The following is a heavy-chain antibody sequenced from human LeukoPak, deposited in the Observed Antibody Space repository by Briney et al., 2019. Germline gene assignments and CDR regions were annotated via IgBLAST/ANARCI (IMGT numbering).Heavy chain of an antibody. Sequence: ASVKVSCKASGGTFSSYAISWVRQAPGQGLEWMGWMNPNSGNTGYAQKFQGRVTMTRNTSISTAYMELSSLRSEDTAVYYCARGRAASHDYWGQGTLVTVSS. D-gene: IGHD6-13*01. J-gene: IGHJ4*02. V-gene: IGHV1-8*02. CDR2: MNPNSGNT. CDR3: ARGRAASHDY. CDR1: GGTFSSYA.